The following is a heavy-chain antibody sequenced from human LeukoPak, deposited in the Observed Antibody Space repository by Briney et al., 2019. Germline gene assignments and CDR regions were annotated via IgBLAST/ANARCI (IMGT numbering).Heavy chain of an antibody. D-gene: IGHD3-10*01. V-gene: IGHV3-23*01. Sequence: CLRLAWAAAGFTFNNNAMSWVRQVAGKGLEWVSGISGSGGSAYYADSVKGRFTISRDISKDTLYLEMNSLRAEDTAVYYCAKVAGSGSYYNGFDSWGQGTLVTVSS. CDR3: AKVAGSGSYYNGFDS. CDR1: GFTFNNNA. CDR2: ISGSGGSA. J-gene: IGHJ4*02.